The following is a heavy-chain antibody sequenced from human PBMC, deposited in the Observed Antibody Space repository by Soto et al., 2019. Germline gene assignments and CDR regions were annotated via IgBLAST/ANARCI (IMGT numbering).Heavy chain of an antibody. D-gene: IGHD1-1*01. J-gene: IGHJ1*01. CDR3: ARGFTTGATIEGLDF. Sequence: SVKVSCKASGATFSGSAFIWVRQAPGQGLEWMGGITPTLGTTNYAQHPQGRVTITADEYTATSFMELTSLTSADTDIYYCARGFTTGATIEGLDFRGQGTPVTVSS. CDR2: ITPTLGTT. V-gene: IGHV1-69*13. CDR1: GATFSGSA.